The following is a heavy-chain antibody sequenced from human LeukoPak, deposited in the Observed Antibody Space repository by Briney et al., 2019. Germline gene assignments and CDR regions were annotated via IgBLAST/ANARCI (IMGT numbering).Heavy chain of an antibody. CDR3: ARVATIAVAGTVPDYFNC. J-gene: IGHJ4*02. CDR2: IIPNSGCT. V-gene: IGHV1-2*06. CDR1: GYTFTNYY. Sequence: ASVKDSCKASGYTFTNYYMHWVRQAPGQGLQWMGRIIPNSGCTNYEQKFLGRVTITRDASSSTAYMDLSRLRSDDTAVYYCARVATIAVAGTVPDYFNCWGQGTPVTVSS. D-gene: IGHD6-19*01.